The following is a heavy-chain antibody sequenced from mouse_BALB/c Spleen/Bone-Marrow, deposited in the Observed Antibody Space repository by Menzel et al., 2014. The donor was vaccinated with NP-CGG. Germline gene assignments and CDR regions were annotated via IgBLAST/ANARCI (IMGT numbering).Heavy chain of an antibody. V-gene: IGHV1S81*02. CDR3: TRSRRAMDH. CDR2: INPSNGGT. J-gene: IGHJ4*01. Sequence: QVQLQQSGAELVKPGASVKLSCKASGYTFTSYYMCWVKQRPGQGLEWIGEINPSNGGTNFNEKFKSKATLTVDKSSSTAYMLLSSLTSEDSAVYYCTRSRRAMDHWGQGTSVTVS. D-gene: IGHD2-12*01. CDR1: GYTFTSYY.